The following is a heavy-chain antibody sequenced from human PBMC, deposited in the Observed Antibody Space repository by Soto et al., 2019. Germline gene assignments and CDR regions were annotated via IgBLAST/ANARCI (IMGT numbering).Heavy chain of an antibody. D-gene: IGHD1-20*01. J-gene: IGHJ4*02. CDR1: GFAFSTYA. CDR2: ISYDGSNK. CDR3: ARLTGEGY. V-gene: IGHV3-30-3*01. Sequence: QVQLVESGGGVVQPGRSLRLSCAASGFAFSTYAMHWVRQAPGRGLEWVAVISYDGSNKYYAASVKGRFTISRDNSKNTLSLQRNSLRPEDTALYYCARLTGEGYWGQGTLVTVSS.